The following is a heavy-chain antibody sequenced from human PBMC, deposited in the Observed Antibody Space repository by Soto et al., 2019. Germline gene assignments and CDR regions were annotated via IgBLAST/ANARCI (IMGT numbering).Heavy chain of an antibody. CDR2: VSGGNT. D-gene: IGHD3-16*01. Sequence: GGSLRLSCAASGFNFTTYPMTWFRQAPGKGLEWVSSVSGGNTYYADFVKGRFTISRDNSKNTLYLQMHSLRAEDTAVYYCAKGGWGAVLDYWGQGTLVTVSS. V-gene: IGHV3-23*01. J-gene: IGHJ4*02. CDR1: GFNFTTYP. CDR3: AKGGWGAVLDY.